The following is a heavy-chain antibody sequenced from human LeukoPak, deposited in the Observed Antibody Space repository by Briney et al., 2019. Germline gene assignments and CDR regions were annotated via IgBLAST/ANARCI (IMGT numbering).Heavy chain of an antibody. J-gene: IGHJ4*02. V-gene: IGHV4-39*01. CDR2: IYYSGST. Sequence: SETLSLTCTVSGGSISSSSYYWGWISQPPGKGLEWIGSIYYSGSTYYNPSLKSRVTISVDTSKNQFSLKLSSVTAADTAVYYCARLRYSKGIWGQGTLVTVSS. D-gene: IGHD4-11*01. CDR1: GGSISSSSYY. CDR3: ARLRYSKGI.